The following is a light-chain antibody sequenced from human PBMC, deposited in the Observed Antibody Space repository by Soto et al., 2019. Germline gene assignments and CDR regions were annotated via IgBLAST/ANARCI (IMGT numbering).Light chain of an antibody. J-gene: IGKJ1*01. CDR3: PQYNSYSCA. V-gene: IGKV1-5*03. CDR1: QTISSW. CDR2: KAS. Sequence: DIQMTQSPSTLSASVGDRVTITCRASQTISSWLAWYQQKPGKAPKLLIYKASSLESGVPSRFSGSGSGTEFTLTISSLQPADFATYDCPQYNSYSCAFGQGTKVEIK.